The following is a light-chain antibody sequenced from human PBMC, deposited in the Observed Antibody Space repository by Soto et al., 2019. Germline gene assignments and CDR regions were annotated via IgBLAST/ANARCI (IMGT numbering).Light chain of an antibody. CDR1: SSNIGSNT. V-gene: IGLV1-44*01. J-gene: IGLJ1*01. Sequence: QSVLTQPPSASGTPGQRVTFSCSGSSSNIGSNTGNWYQQLPGTAPKLLIYSTNQRPSGVPDRFSGSKSGTSACLAISGLQSEDEADYYCAAWDDGLNGHYVFGTGTKLTVL. CDR2: STN. CDR3: AAWDDGLNGHYV.